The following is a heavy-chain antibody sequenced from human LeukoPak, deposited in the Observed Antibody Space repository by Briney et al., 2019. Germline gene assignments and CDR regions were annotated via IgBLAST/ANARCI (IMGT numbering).Heavy chain of an antibody. CDR2: IIPILGIA. V-gene: IGHV1-69*04. D-gene: IGHD3-10*01. CDR1: GGTFSSYA. Sequence: SVKVSCKASGGTFSSYAISWVRQAPGQGLEWMGRIIPILGIANYAQKFQGRVTITADKSTSTAYMELSSLRSEDTAVYYCARDGLAITMVRNWFDPWGQGTLVTVSS. J-gene: IGHJ5*02. CDR3: ARDGLAITMVRNWFDP.